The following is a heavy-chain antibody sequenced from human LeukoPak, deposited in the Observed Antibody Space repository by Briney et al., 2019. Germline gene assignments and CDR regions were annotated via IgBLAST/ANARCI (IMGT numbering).Heavy chain of an antibody. CDR1: GGSISSYH. CDR2: IYYRGST. CDR3: ARLLPLGFDY. D-gene: IGHD2/OR15-2a*01. V-gene: IGHV4-59*08. Sequence: SETPSLTCTVSGGSISSYHWSWIRQPPGKGLEWIGYIYYRGSTNYNPSLKSRVTISVDTSKTQFSLKLSSVTAADTAVYYCARLLPLGFDYWGQGTLVTVSS. J-gene: IGHJ4*02.